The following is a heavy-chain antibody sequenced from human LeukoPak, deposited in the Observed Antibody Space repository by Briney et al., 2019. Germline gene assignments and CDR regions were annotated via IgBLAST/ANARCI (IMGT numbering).Heavy chain of an antibody. J-gene: IGHJ5*02. CDR1: GYTFTSYG. D-gene: IGHD6-13*01. CDR3: ARGVSSSSWYSGTWFDP. CDR2: MNPNSGNT. Sequence: ASVKVSCKASGYTFTSYGISWVRQAPGQGLEWMGWMNPNSGNTGYAQKFQGRVTITRNTSISTAYMELSSLRSEDTAVYYCARGVSSSSWYSGTWFDPWGQGTLVTVSS. V-gene: IGHV1-8*02.